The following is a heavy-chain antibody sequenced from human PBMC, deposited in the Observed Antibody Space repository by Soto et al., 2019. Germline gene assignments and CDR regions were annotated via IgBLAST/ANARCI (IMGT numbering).Heavy chain of an antibody. J-gene: IGHJ6*02. Sequence: SETLSLTCAVYGGSFSCYYWSWIRQPPGKGLEWIGEINHSGSTNYNPSLKSRVTISVDTSKNQFSLKLSSVTAADTAVYYCAREVTYYYYYGMDVWGQGTTVTVSS. CDR2: INHSGST. CDR3: AREVTYYYYYGMDV. V-gene: IGHV4-34*01. CDR1: GGSFSCYY. D-gene: IGHD5-18*01.